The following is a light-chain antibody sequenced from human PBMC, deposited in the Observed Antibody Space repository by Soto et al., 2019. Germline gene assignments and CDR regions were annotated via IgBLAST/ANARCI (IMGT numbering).Light chain of an antibody. V-gene: IGLV2-14*01. CDR1: SSDVGGYNY. J-gene: IGLJ1*01. CDR2: EVS. CDR3: SSYTRSSKV. Sequence: QSVLTQPASVSGSPGQSITISCTGTSSDVGGYNYVSWYQQHPGKAPKLMIYEVSNRPSGVSNRFSGSKSGNTASLTISGLKAEDEDDYYCSSYTRSSKVFGTGTKVTV.